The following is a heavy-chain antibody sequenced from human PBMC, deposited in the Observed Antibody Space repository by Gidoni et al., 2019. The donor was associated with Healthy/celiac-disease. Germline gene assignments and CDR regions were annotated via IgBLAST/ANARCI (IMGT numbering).Heavy chain of an antibody. CDR2: IYHSGST. J-gene: IGHJ4*02. V-gene: IGHV4-38-2*02. D-gene: IGHD5-18*01. CDR1: GYSISSGYY. CDR3: ARGGVDTAMVIVY. Sequence: QVQLQEWGPGLVKPSETLSLTCTVSGYSISSGYYWGWIRQPPGKGLEWIGSIYHSGSTYYNPSLNSRVTISVDTSKNQFSLKLSSVTAADTAVYYCARGGVDTAMVIVYWGQGTLVTVSS.